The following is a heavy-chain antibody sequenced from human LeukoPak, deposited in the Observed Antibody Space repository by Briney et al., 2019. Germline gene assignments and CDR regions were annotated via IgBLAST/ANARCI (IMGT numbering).Heavy chain of an antibody. D-gene: IGHD5-24*01. CDR3: ARGDGYAIYFDY. V-gene: IGHV4-59*01. J-gene: IGHJ4*02. CDR2: IYYSGST. Sequence: SETLSLTCTVSGGSISSYYWSWLRQPPGKGLEWIGYIYYSGSTNYNPSLKSRVTISVDTSKNQFSLKLSSVTAADTAVYYCARGDGYAIYFDYWGQGTLVTVSS. CDR1: GGSISSYY.